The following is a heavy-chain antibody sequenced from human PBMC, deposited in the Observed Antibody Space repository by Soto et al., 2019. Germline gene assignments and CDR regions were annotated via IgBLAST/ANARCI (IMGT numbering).Heavy chain of an antibody. CDR1: GGTFSSYT. V-gene: IGHV1-69*02. J-gene: IGHJ6*03. CDR2: IIPILGIA. CDR3: ARGTIAAAGRNFYGATNYYYYYMDV. Sequence: SVKVSCKASGGTFSSYTISWVRQAPGQGLEWMGRIIPILGIANYAQKFQGRVTITADKSTSTAYMELSSLRSEDTAVYYCARGTIAAAGRNFYGATNYYYYYMDVWGKGTTVTVSS. D-gene: IGHD6-13*01.